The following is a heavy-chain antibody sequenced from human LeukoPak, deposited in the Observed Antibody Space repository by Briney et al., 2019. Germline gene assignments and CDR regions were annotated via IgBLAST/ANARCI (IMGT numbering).Heavy chain of an antibody. CDR3: ARESFSYYDILTGYYYYYYYMDV. J-gene: IGHJ6*03. Sequence: GGSLRLSCAASGFTFSSYEMNWVRQAPGKGLEWVSYISISGSTIYYADSVKGRFTISRDNAKNSLYLQMNSLRAEDTAVYYCARESFSYYDILTGYYYYYYYMDVWGKGTTVTVSS. CDR1: GFTFSSYE. CDR2: ISISGSTI. D-gene: IGHD3-9*01. V-gene: IGHV3-48*03.